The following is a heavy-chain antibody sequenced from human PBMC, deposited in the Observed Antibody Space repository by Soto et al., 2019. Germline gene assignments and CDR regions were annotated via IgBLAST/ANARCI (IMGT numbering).Heavy chain of an antibody. J-gene: IGHJ3*02. V-gene: IGHV1-18*04. CDR2: ISAYNGNT. Sequence: GGSVKVSCKASGYTFTSYGISWVRQAPGQGLEWMGWISAYNGNTNYAQKLQGRVTMTTDTSTSTAYMELRSLRSDDTAVYYCARDREYYYDSSGSGADAFDIWGQGTMVTVSS. D-gene: IGHD3-22*01. CDR1: GYTFTSYG. CDR3: ARDREYYYDSSGSGADAFDI.